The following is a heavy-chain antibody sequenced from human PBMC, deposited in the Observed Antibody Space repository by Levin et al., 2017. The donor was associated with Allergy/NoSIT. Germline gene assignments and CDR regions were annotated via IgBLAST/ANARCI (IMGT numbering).Heavy chain of an antibody. J-gene: IGHJ4*02. CDR3: ARGDCSGGSCYGDY. V-gene: IGHV4-30-2*01. CDR2: IYHSGST. Sequence: SETLSLTCAVSGGSISSGGYSWSWIRQPPGKGLEWIGYIYHSGSTYYNPSLKSRVTISVDRSKNQFSLKLSSVTAADTAVYYCARGDCSGGSCYGDYWGQGTLVTVSS. D-gene: IGHD2-15*01. CDR1: GGSISSGGYS.